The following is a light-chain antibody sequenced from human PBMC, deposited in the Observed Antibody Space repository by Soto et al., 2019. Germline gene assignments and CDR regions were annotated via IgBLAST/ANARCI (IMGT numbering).Light chain of an antibody. CDR3: QQYRDYSWT. CDR1: QSIGIW. Sequence: IQMTQSPSTVSASVGDRVAITCRASQSIGIWLAWYQQKPGKAPRFLIYTASTLLGGVPSRFSGSGSGTEFTLPISSLQPDDFATYYCQQYRDYSWTFGQGTKVEIK. CDR2: TAS. V-gene: IGKV1-5*03. J-gene: IGKJ1*01.